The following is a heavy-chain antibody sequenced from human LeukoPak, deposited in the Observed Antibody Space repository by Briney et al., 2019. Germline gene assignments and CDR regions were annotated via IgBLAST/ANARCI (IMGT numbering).Heavy chain of an antibody. J-gene: IGHJ4*02. Sequence: SETLSLTCTVSGGSISSYYWSWIRQPPGKGLEWIGYIYYSGGTNYNPSLKSRVTISVDTSKNQFSLKLSSVTAADTAVYYCARGGSSSWYVTPYFDYWGQGTLVTVSS. D-gene: IGHD6-13*01. CDR3: ARGGSSSWYVTPYFDY. V-gene: IGHV4-59*01. CDR1: GGSISSYY. CDR2: IYYSGGT.